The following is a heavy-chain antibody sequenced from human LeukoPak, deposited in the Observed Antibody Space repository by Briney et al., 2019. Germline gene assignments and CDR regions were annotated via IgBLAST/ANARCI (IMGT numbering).Heavy chain of an antibody. CDR2: IIPILGIA. CDR1: GGTFSSYA. CDR3: ARESTRPPKSGYSYGLGVRGLYYFDY. Sequence: GASVKVSCKASGGTFSSYAISWVRQAPGQGLEWMGRIIPILGIANYAQKFQGRVTITADKSTSTAYMELSSLRSEDTAVYYCARESTRPPKSGYSYGLGVRGLYYFDYWGQGTLVTVSS. J-gene: IGHJ4*02. D-gene: IGHD5-18*01. V-gene: IGHV1-69*04.